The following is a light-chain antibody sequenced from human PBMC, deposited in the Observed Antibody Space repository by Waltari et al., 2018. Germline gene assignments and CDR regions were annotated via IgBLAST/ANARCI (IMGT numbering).Light chain of an antibody. Sequence: DIQMTQSPSSLSASVGDRVTITCRASQPIVRYLNWYQQQPGKAPKLLIYAASTLQRGVPSRFSGSGSGTDFTLAINSVQPDDFATYFCQQTSSAPFTFGRGTRLDFK. V-gene: IGKV1-39*01. CDR2: AAS. CDR1: QPIVRY. CDR3: QQTSSAPFT. J-gene: IGKJ5*01.